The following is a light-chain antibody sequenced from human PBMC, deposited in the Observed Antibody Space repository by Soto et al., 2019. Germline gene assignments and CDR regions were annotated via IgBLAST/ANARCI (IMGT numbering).Light chain of an antibody. CDR3: GTWDTSLNAEV. CDR2: DNN. V-gene: IGLV1-51*01. CDR1: SSNIGCCY. Sequence: QSVLTQPPSVSAAPGQTVTISCSGSSSNIGCCYVSWYQQFPGTAPKLLIYDNNKRPSGIPDRFSGSKSGTSATLGITGLQTGDEADYYCGTWDTSLNAEVFAGGTKLTVL. J-gene: IGLJ3*02.